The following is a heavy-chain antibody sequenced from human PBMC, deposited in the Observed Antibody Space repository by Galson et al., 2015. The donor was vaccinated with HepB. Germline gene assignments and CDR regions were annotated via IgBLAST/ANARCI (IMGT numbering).Heavy chain of an antibody. D-gene: IGHD1-26*01. V-gene: IGHV4-31*03. CDR1: GGSISSGGYY. CDR2: IYYSGST. J-gene: IGHJ3*02. Sequence: TLSLTCTVPGGSISSGGYYWSWIRQHPGKGLEWIGYIYYSGSTYYNPSLKSRVTISVDTSKNQFSLKLSSVTAADTAVYYCARVTLGGVQWEPDNDAFDIWGQGTMVTVSS. CDR3: ARVTLGGVQWEPDNDAFDI.